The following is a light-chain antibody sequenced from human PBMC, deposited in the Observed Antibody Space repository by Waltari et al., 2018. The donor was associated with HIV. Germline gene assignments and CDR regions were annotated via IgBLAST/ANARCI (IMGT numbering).Light chain of an antibody. CDR2: HNS. J-gene: IGLJ3*02. CDR1: SSNIGSNT. CDR3: AAWDDSVNGLV. V-gene: IGLV1-44*01. Sequence: QSVLTQPPSASGTAGQRVTISCSGTSSNIGSNTVNWYQQLPGTAPKLLIYHNSHRPSGAPGLFAGSKSGTSASLAISGLQSEDEADYYCAAWDDSVNGLVFGGGTKLTV.